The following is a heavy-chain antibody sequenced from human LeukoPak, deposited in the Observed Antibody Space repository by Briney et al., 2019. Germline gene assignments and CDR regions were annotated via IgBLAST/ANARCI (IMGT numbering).Heavy chain of an antibody. J-gene: IGHJ4*02. CDR1: GGSFSGYY. V-gene: IGHV4-34*01. D-gene: IGHD1-26*01. CDR3: ARHLLGAPLH. CDR2: INHSGST. Sequence: SETLSLTCAVYGGSFSGYYWSWIRQPPGKGLEWIGEINHSGSTNYNPSLKSRVTISVDTSKNQFSLKLSSVTAADTAVYYCARHLLGAPLHWGQGTLVTVSS.